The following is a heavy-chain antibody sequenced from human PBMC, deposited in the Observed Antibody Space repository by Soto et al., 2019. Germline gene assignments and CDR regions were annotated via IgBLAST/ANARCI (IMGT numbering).Heavy chain of an antibody. CDR2: ISTYIGNT. Sequence: QVQLVQSGAEVKKSGASVKVSCKTSGYTFTSYGISWVRQTPGQGLEWMGWISTYIGNTKYAQKVQGRVTMTTETSTSTAYMELRSLRSDDTAVYYCVRMTFYYDSSGFYENWFDPWGQGTLVTVSS. CDR3: VRMTFYYDSSGFYENWFDP. D-gene: IGHD3-22*01. J-gene: IGHJ5*02. CDR1: GYTFTSYG. V-gene: IGHV1-18*01.